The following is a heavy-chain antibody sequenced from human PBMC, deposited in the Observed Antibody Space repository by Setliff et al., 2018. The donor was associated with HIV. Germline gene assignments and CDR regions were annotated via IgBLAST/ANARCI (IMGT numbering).Heavy chain of an antibody. D-gene: IGHD2-15*01. V-gene: IGHV4-31*03. J-gene: IGHJ5*02. CDR1: GDSISSGGFY. CDR3: ARAPFRGGSFGWFDP. Sequence: SETLSLTCTVSGDSISSGGFYCNWFRQYPEKGLEWIGWIHYSGRTNFNPSLRSRATISFDTSKNQFSLTLTSVTAADTAVYYCARAPFRGGSFGWFDPWGQGTLVTVSS. CDR2: IHYSGRT.